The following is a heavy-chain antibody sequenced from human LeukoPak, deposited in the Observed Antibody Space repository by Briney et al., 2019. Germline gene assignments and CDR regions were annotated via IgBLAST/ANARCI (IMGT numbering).Heavy chain of an antibody. CDR1: GDSISSGPYY. Sequence: SETLSLTCAVSGDSISSGPYYWSWIRQPAGKGLEWIGRIYISGGINYNPSLKSRVTISVDTSKNQFSLKLSSVTAADTAVYYCVRDAPLGYFDLWGRGTLVTVSS. J-gene: IGHJ2*01. V-gene: IGHV4-61*02. CDR3: VRDAPLGYFDL. CDR2: IYISGGI. D-gene: IGHD6-6*01.